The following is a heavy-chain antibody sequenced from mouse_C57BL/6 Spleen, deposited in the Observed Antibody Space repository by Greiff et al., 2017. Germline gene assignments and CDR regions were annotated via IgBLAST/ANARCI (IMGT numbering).Heavy chain of an antibody. CDR2: INPYNGGT. D-gene: IGHD1-1*01. J-gene: IGHJ4*01. Sequence: VQLQQSGPVLVKPGASVKMSCKASGYRFTDYYMNWVKQSHGKSLEWIGVINPYNGGTSYNQKFKGKATLTVDKSSSTAYMELNSLTSEDSAVYYCARSHGSSYLYAMDYWGQGTSVTVSS. CDR1: GYRFTDYY. V-gene: IGHV1-19*01. CDR3: ARSHGSSYLYAMDY.